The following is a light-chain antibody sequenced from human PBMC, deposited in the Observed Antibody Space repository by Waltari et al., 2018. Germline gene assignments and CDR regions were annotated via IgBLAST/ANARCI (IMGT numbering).Light chain of an antibody. Sequence: QSVLTQPPSASGTPGQRVTISCSGNRSNLGNNIVTWYQQPPGTAPKLLIYTTNQRPSGVPDRFSGSKSGTSASLAISGLQSEDEADYYCATWDDSLNGPVFGGGTKLTVL. J-gene: IGLJ2*01. CDR3: ATWDDSLNGPV. V-gene: IGLV1-44*01. CDR2: TTN. CDR1: RSNLGNNI.